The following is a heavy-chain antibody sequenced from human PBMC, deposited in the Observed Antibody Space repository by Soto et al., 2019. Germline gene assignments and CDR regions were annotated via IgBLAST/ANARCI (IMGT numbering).Heavy chain of an antibody. CDR2: INSDGSST. J-gene: IGHJ4*02. V-gene: IGHV3-74*01. CDR3: ARDSYYYDFWSGIKPGYDY. Sequence: GGSLRLSCAASGFTFSSYWMHWVRQAPGKGLVWVSRINSDGSSTSYADSVKGRFTISRDNAKNTLYLQMNSLRAEDTAVYYCARDSYYYDFWSGIKPGYDYWGQGTLVTVSS. CDR1: GFTFSSYW. D-gene: IGHD3-3*01.